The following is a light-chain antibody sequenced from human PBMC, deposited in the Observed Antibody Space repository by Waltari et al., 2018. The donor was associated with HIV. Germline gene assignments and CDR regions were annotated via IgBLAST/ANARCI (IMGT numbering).Light chain of an antibody. CDR3: AAWDDSLSGSYV. CDR2: GNG. J-gene: IGLJ1*01. CDR1: SSNIGNNA. V-gene: IGLV1-47*01. Sequence: QSVLTQPPSASGTPGRRVTISCSGSSSNIGNNAVYWYQELPGTAPQLLIFGNGQRPSGVPDRFSGSNSGTSASLAISGLRSEDEADYYCAAWDDSLSGSYVFGTGTKVTVL.